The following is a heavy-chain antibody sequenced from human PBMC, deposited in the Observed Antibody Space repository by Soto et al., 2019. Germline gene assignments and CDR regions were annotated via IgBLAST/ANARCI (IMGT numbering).Heavy chain of an antibody. Sequence: QVQLVQSGAEVKKPGSSVKVSCKASGGTFSSYAISWVRQAPGQGLEWMGGIIPIFGTANYAQKFQGRVTITADESTSTAYMELSSLRAEDTAVYYCARDPVHTAMEVYYYGMDVWGQGTTVTVSS. CDR1: GGTFSSYA. CDR3: ARDPVHTAMEVYYYGMDV. V-gene: IGHV1-69*01. D-gene: IGHD5-18*01. J-gene: IGHJ6*02. CDR2: IIPIFGTA.